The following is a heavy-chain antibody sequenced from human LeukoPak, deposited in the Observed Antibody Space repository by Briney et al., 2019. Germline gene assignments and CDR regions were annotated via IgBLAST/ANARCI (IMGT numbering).Heavy chain of an antibody. D-gene: IGHD2-2*01. J-gene: IGHJ5*02. Sequence: PSETLSLTCTVSGGSISSGFYYWGWIRQPPGKGLEWIGSIYYSGNTYYNPSLKSRVTMSVDTSKNQFSLTLSSVTAADTAVYYCARGGGIVVVPAAITNWFDPWGQGTLVTVSS. V-gene: IGHV4-39*01. CDR1: GGSISSGFYY. CDR3: ARGGGIVVVPAAITNWFDP. CDR2: IYYSGNT.